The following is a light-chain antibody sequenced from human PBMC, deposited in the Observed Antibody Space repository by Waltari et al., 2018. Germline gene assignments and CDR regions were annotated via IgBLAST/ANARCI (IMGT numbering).Light chain of an antibody. CDR2: GAS. V-gene: IGKV3-15*01. J-gene: IGKJ4*01. CDR1: QSVSSN. CDR3: QQYDNWPPLT. Sequence: EIVMTHSPATLSVSSGERATLSCRASQSVSSNLAWYQQKPGQAPRLLIYGASTRATDIPARFSGSGSGAEFTLTISSLQSEDFAVYYCQQYDNWPPLTFGGGTKVEIK.